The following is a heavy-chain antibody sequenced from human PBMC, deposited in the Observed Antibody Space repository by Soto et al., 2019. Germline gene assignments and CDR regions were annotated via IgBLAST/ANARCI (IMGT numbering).Heavy chain of an antibody. CDR1: GGTFSSYA. V-gene: IGHV1-69*01. CDR2: LIPIFGTA. D-gene: IGHD5-18*01. CDR3: ARGRTAMVTGYYYGMDV. J-gene: IGHJ6*02. Sequence: QVQLVQSGAEVKKPGSSVKVSCKASGGTFSSYAISWVRQAPGQGLEWMGGLIPIFGTANYAQKFQGRVTITADESTSAAYMELSSLRSEDTAVYYCARGRTAMVTGYYYGMDVWGQGTTVTVSS.